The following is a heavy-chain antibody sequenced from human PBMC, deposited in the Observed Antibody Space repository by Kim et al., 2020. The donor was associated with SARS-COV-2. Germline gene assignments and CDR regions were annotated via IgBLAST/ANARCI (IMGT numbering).Heavy chain of an antibody. D-gene: IGHD3-3*01. CDR1: GFTFSDYY. Sequence: GGSLRLSCAASGFTFSDYYMSWIRQAPGKGLEWVSYISSSSSYTNYADSVKGRFTISRDNAKNSLYLQMNSLRSEDTAVYYCARNDFWSGYSIDYWGQGTLVTVSS. J-gene: IGHJ4*02. CDR2: ISSSSSYT. V-gene: IGHV3-11*03. CDR3: ARNDFWSGYSIDY.